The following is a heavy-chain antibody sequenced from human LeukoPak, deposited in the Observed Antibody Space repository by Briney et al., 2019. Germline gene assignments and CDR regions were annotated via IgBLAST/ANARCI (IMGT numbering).Heavy chain of an antibody. CDR1: GFTFSSYS. D-gene: IGHD3-22*01. Sequence: TGGSLRLSCAASGFTFSSYSMNWVRQAPGKGLEWVSSISSSSSYIYYADSVKGRFTISRDNAKNSLYLQMNSLRAEDTAVYYCARDSGDSSGDDYWGQGTLVTVSS. CDR2: ISSSSSYI. J-gene: IGHJ4*02. CDR3: ARDSGDSSGDDY. V-gene: IGHV3-21*01.